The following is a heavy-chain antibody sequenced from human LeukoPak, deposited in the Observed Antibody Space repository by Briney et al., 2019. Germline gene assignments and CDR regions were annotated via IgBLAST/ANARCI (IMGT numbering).Heavy chain of an antibody. CDR1: GFTFSTYD. J-gene: IGHJ3*02. CDR2: ISRSGRT. V-gene: IGHV3-23*01. D-gene: IGHD2-2*03. CDR3: AQGGYFAFDI. Sequence: PGGSLRLSCAASGFTFSTYDMQWVRQAPGKGLEWVSGISRSGRTYYTDSVKGRFSISRDNPKDTLYLQMNSLRAEDTAVYYCAQGGYFAFDIWGQGTMVAVSS.